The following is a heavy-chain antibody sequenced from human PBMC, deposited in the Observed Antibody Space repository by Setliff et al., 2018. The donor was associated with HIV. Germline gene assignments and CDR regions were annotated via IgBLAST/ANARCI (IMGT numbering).Heavy chain of an antibody. CDR3: ANKIDYGQYPIDY. V-gene: IGHV3-23*01. J-gene: IGHJ4*02. D-gene: IGHD4-17*01. CDR2: ISNSGDKT. CDR1: GFTFNSYA. Sequence: GGSLRLSCAASGFTFNSYAMTWVRQAPGKGLEWVAAISNSGDKTYLADSVKGRFTISRDNSQSTLYLQMSGLRADDTATYYCANKIDYGQYPIDYRGQGTLVTVSS.